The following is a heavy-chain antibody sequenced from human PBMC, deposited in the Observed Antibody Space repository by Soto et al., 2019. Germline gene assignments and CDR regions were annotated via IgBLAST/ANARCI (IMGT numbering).Heavy chain of an antibody. J-gene: IGHJ4*01. Sequence: EVQLLESGGGSVQPGGSLRLSCVSSGFTFNNYAMHWVRRPPGKGLEWVSSISHSGGTTYYADSVKGRFAIARDSLLNTLYLQMNSLRAEDTAVYYCAKGRGQNWNFDYWGHGTLVTVSP. D-gene: IGHD1-1*01. V-gene: IGHV3-23*01. CDR1: GFTFNNYA. CDR3: AKGRGQNWNFDY. CDR2: ISHSGGTT.